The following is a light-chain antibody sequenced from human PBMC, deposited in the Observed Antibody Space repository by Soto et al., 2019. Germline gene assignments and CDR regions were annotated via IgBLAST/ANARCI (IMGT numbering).Light chain of an antibody. CDR3: SSYTSSSVV. V-gene: IGLV2-14*02. Sequence: QSALTQPASVSGSPGQSITISCTGTSSDVGSYNLVSWYQQLPGKAPKVLIYEGNKRPSGVSNRFSGSKSGNTASLTISGLQAEDEADYYCSSYTSSSVVFGGGTKLTVL. CDR1: SSDVGSYNL. CDR2: EGN. J-gene: IGLJ2*01.